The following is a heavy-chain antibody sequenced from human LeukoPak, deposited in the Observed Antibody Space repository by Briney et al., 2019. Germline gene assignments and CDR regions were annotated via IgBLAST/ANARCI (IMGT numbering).Heavy chain of an antibody. CDR1: GYTFTGYC. Sequence: ASVKVSCKASGYTFTGYCMHWVRQAPGQGLEWMGRINPNSGGTNYAQKFQGRVTMTRDTSISTAYMELSRLRSDDTAVYYCARFCDSSGCNFDYWGQGTLVTVSS. J-gene: IGHJ4*02. V-gene: IGHV1-2*06. CDR3: ARFCDSSGCNFDY. D-gene: IGHD3-22*01. CDR2: INPNSGGT.